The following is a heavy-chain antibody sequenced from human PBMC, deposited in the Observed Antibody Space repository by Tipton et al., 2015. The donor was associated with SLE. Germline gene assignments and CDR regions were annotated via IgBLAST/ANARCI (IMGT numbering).Heavy chain of an antibody. D-gene: IGHD3-10*01. J-gene: IGHJ3*02. V-gene: IGHV3-53*05. CDR2: IYSGGST. CDR3: ARDRGIRPGSGSRGAFDI. Sequence: SLRLSCAASGFTVSSNYMSWVRQAPGKGLEWVSVIYSGGSTYYADSVKGRFTISRDNSKNTLYLQMNSLRAEDTAVYYCARDRGIRPGSGSRGAFDIWGQGTMVTVSS. CDR1: GFTVSSNY.